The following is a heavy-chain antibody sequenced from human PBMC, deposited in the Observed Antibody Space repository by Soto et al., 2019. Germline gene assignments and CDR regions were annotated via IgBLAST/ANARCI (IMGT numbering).Heavy chain of an antibody. Sequence: SETLSLTCTFSVVSINNAEDNCTWIRQPPGKGLEYIGYITYSGNTFYKSSLKSRIKMSVDTSKNQFSLRLTSVTAADTAVYYCARDRPHLNENNGRIDSWGQGMLVTVSS. CDR1: VVSINNAEDN. D-gene: IGHD2-8*01. J-gene: IGHJ4*02. CDR2: ITYSGNT. V-gene: IGHV4-30-4*01. CDR3: ARDRPHLNENNGRIDS.